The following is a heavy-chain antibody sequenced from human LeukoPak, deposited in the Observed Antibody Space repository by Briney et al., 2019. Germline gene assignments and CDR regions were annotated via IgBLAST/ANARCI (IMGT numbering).Heavy chain of an antibody. CDR2: FNPNSGGI. CDR3: ARASRFSEWCDY. V-gene: IGHV1-2*02. CDR1: GYTFTGYY. Sequence: ASMKVSCKASGYTFTGYYMHWVRQAPGQGLEWMGWFNPNSGGINYAQNFQGRVTMTRDTSISTAYMELSRLRSDDTAVYYCARASRFSEWCDYWGQGTLVTVSS. D-gene: IGHD3-3*01. J-gene: IGHJ4*02.